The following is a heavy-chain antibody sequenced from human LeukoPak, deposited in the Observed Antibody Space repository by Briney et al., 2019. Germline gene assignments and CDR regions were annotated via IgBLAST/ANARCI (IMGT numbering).Heavy chain of an antibody. D-gene: IGHD6-13*01. J-gene: IGHJ4*02. CDR1: GYTFTAYY. Sequence: ASVKVSCKASGYTFTAYYMHWVRQAPGQGHEWVGWINPNSGDTNYAQKFQGRVTMTRDTSISTAYMELNSLRSDDTAMYYCARARYSTRWQSDFDYWGQGTLVTVSS. V-gene: IGHV1-2*02. CDR3: ARARYSTRWQSDFDY. CDR2: INPNSGDT.